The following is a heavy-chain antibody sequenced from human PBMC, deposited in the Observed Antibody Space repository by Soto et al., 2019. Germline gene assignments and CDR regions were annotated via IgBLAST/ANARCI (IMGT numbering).Heavy chain of an antibody. CDR2: ISGSGGST. D-gene: IGHD5-18*01. V-gene: IGHV3-23*01. CDR1: GFTFSSYA. CDR3: AKTVDTAMADPPSYYFDY. Sequence: EVQLLESGGGLVQPGGSLRLSCAASGFTFSSYAMSWVRQAPGKGLEWVSAISGSGGSTYYADSVKGRFTISRDNSKNTLYLQMNSLRAEDTAVYYCAKTVDTAMADPPSYYFDYWGQGTLVTVSS. J-gene: IGHJ4*02.